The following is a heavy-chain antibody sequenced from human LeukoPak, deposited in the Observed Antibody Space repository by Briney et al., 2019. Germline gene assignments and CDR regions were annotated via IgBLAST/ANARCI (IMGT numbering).Heavy chain of an antibody. CDR3: ARDKYTGYETFDY. Sequence: ASVKVSCKASGYTFTGYYIHWVRQAPGQGLEWMGWINPNNGGTNYTQKFQGRVTMTRDTSISTAYMELNRLTSDDAAVYYCARDKYTGYETFDYWGQGTPVTVSS. D-gene: IGHD5-12*01. V-gene: IGHV1-2*02. J-gene: IGHJ4*02. CDR1: GYTFTGYY. CDR2: INPNNGGT.